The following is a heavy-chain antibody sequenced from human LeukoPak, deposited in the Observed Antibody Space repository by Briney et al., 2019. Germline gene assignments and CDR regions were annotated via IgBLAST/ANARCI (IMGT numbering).Heavy chain of an antibody. CDR3: ARDRFGIVGATGAFDI. CDR1: GYTFTGYY. D-gene: IGHD1-26*01. CDR2: INPNSGGT. J-gene: IGHJ3*02. V-gene: IGHV1-2*02. Sequence: ASVKVSCKASGYTFTGYYMHWVRQAPGQGLEWMGWINPNSGGTNYAQKFQGRVTMTRDTSISTAYMELSSLRSEDTAVYYCARDRFGIVGATGAFDIWGQGTMVTVSS.